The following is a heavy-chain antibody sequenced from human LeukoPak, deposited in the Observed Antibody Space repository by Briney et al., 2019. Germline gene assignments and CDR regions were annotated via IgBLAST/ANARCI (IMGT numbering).Heavy chain of an antibody. CDR3: ARDERAGLSGYESPYYFDY. V-gene: IGHV4-34*01. CDR2: INHGGST. CDR1: GGSFSGYY. Sequence: SETQSLTCAVYGGSFSGYYWSWIRQPPGKGLEWIGEINHGGSTNYNPSLKSRVTISVDTSKNQFSLKLSSVTAADTAVYYCARDERAGLSGYESPYYFDYWGQGTLVTVSS. D-gene: IGHD5-12*01. J-gene: IGHJ4*02.